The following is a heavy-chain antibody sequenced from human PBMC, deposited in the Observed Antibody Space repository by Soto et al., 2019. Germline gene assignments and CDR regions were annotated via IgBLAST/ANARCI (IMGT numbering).Heavy chain of an antibody. V-gene: IGHV4-4*02. J-gene: IGHJ3*02. Sequence: QVQLQESGPGLVKPSGTLSLTCAVSGGSVSSSNWWSWVRQSPGKGLEWMGEIYHSGSAHYNPSLKSRATISLDKSKNQFSLRLTSVTAADTAVYYCARVPSAVVSADDAFDIWGPGTRVIVSS. CDR2: IYHSGSA. D-gene: IGHD2-21*02. CDR3: ARVPSAVVSADDAFDI. CDR1: GGSVSSSNW.